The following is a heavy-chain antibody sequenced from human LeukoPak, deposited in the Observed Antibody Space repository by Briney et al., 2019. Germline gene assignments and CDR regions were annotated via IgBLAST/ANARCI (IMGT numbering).Heavy chain of an antibody. V-gene: IGHV5-51*01. Sequence: GESLKISCKGSGYSFTSYWIGWVRQMPGKGLEWMGIIYPGDSVTRYSPSFQGQVTISADKSISTAYLQWSSLKASDTAMYYCARLRRSLVPGDAFDIWGQGTMVTVSS. CDR1: GYSFTSYW. CDR3: ARLRRSLVPGDAFDI. J-gene: IGHJ3*02. CDR2: IYPGDSVT.